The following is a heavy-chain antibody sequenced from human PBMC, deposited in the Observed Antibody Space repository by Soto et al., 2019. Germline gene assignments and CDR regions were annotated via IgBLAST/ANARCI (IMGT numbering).Heavy chain of an antibody. CDR2: MNPNSGNT. CDR3: ARGGWDLAPVVDYMDV. J-gene: IGHJ6*03. V-gene: IGHV1-8*01. Sequence: ASVKVSCKASGYTFTSYDINWVRQATGQGLEWMGWMNPNSGNTGYAQKFQGRVTMTRNTSISTAYMELSSLRSEDTAVYYCARGGWDLAPVVDYMDVWGKGTTVTVSS. CDR1: GYTFTSYD. D-gene: IGHD1-26*01.